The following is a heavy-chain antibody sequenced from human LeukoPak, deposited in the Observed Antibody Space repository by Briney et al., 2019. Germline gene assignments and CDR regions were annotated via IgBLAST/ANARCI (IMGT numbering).Heavy chain of an antibody. D-gene: IGHD3-10*01. J-gene: IGHJ3*02. CDR1: GGSFSGYY. V-gene: IGHV4-34*12. CDR2: IIHSGST. CDR3: ASPGSGRHPFDI. Sequence: SGTLSLTCAVYGGSFSGYYWSWIRQPPGKGLEWIGEIIHSGSTNYNPSLKSRVTISVDTSKNQFSLKLSSVTAADTAVYYCASPGSGRHPFDIWGQGTMVTVSS.